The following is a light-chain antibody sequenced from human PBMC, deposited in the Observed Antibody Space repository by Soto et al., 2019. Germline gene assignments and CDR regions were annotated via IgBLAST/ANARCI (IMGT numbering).Light chain of an antibody. CDR1: QSITTY. V-gene: IGKV1-39*01. J-gene: IGKJ2*01. CDR2: AAS. Sequence: DIQMTQSPSSLSASVGNSVTLTCRASQSITTYLNWYQQKPGKAPKLLIYAASSLQSEVPSRFSGSGSGTDFTLTISSLQPEDFATYYCQQTYSSPSTFGQGTKLEI. CDR3: QQTYSSPST.